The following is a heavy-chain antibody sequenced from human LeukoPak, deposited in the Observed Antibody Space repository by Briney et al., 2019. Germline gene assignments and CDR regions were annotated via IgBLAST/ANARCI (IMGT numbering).Heavy chain of an antibody. CDR3: ARVRSINAFDI. V-gene: IGHV3-7*01. D-gene: IGHD5-12*01. CDR2: INQVGSDK. CDR1: GFTFSSSW. J-gene: IGHJ3*02. Sequence: GGSLRLSCAASGFTFSSSWMTWVRQAPGKGLEWVAYINQVGSDKKYVDSVKGRFTISRDNAKNSLYLQMNSLRGEDTAVYYCARVRSINAFDIWGQGTMVTGSS.